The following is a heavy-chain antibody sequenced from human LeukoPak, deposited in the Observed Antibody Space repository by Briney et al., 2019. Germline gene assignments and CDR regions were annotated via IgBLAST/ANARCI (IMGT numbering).Heavy chain of an antibody. D-gene: IGHD3-10*01. V-gene: IGHV4-39*01. CDR1: GGSISSSSYY. J-gene: IGHJ6*03. CDR3: ARRRTLAGHYYYMDV. CDR2: IYYSGST. Sequence: SETLSLTCIVSGGSISSSSYYWGWIRQPPGKGLEWIGSIYYSGSTYYNPSLKSRVTMSVDTSKNQFSLKLSSVTAADTAVYYCARRRTLAGHYYYMDVWGKGTTVTVSS.